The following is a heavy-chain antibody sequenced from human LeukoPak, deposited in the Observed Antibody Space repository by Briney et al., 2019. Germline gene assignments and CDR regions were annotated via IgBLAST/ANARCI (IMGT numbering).Heavy chain of an antibody. D-gene: IGHD3-10*01. Sequence: ASVKVSCTVSGYTLTEVSMHWVRQAPGQGLEWMGGFDPEDGETIYAQKFQGRVTMTEDTSTDTAYMELSSLRSEDTAVYYCATLTMVRGVTNDYWGQGTLVTVSS. CDR1: GYTLTEVS. V-gene: IGHV1-24*01. CDR2: FDPEDGET. CDR3: ATLTMVRGVTNDY. J-gene: IGHJ4*02.